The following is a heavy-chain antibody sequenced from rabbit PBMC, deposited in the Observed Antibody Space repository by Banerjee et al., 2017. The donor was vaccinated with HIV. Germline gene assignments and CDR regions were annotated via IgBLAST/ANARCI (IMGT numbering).Heavy chain of an antibody. Sequence: QSVEESGGDLVKPGGTLTLTCTVSGFSLSSYTMSWVRQAPGKGLEWIAYICTGSSGNTYYASWAKGRFTISKTSSTTVTLQMTSLTVADTATYFCARYDYSYYDLWGQGTLVTVS. V-gene: IGHV1S40*01. D-gene: IGHD8-1*01. CDR1: GFSLSSYT. CDR2: ICTGSSGNT. CDR3: ARYDYSYYDL. J-gene: IGHJ4*01.